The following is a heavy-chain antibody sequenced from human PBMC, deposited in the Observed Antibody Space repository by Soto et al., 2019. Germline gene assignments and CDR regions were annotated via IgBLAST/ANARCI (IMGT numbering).Heavy chain of an antibody. CDR3: ARQFIVATMTDAFDI. J-gene: IGHJ3*02. CDR2: IYYTGST. D-gene: IGHD5-12*01. Sequence: PSETLSLTCTVSGASISSYLWSWIRQPPGKGLEWIGYIYYTGSTSYNPSLKSRVAISVDTSGNQFSLKLSSVTAADTAVYYCARQFIVATMTDAFDIWGQGTMVTVSS. CDR1: GASISSYL. V-gene: IGHV4-59*08.